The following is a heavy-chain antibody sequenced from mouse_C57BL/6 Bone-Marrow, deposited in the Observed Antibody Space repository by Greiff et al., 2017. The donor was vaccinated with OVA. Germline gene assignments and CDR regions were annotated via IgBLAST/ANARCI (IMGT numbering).Heavy chain of an antibody. V-gene: IGHV1-69*01. CDR2: IDPSDSYT. CDR1: GYTLTSYW. CDR3: ARDYSNPFAMDY. J-gene: IGHJ4*01. D-gene: IGHD2-5*01. Sequence: QVQLQQPGAELVMPGASVKLSCKASGYTLTSYWMHWVKQRPGQGLEWIGEIDPSDSYTNYNQKFKGKSTLTVDKSSSTAYMQLSSLTSEDSAVYYCARDYSNPFAMDYWGQGTSVTVSS.